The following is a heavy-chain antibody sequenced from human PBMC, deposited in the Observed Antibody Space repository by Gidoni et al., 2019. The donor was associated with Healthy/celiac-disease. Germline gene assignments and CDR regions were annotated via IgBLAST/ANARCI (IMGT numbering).Heavy chain of an antibody. V-gene: IGHV3-21*01. CDR1: GFTFSSYS. CDR3: ARGRYCSGGSCFRLFDY. J-gene: IGHJ4*02. CDR2: ISSSSSYI. D-gene: IGHD2-15*01. Sequence: EVQLVESGGGLVKPGGSLRLSCAASGFTFSSYSMNWVRQAPGKGREWVSSISSSSSYIYYADSVKGRFTISRDNAKNSLYLQMNSLRAEDTAVYYCARGRYCSGGSCFRLFDYWGQGTLVTVSS.